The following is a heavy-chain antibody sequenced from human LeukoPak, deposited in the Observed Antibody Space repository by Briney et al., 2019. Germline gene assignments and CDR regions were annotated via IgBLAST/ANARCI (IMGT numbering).Heavy chain of an antibody. CDR2: ISWNSGSI. CDR3: AKDLEHHIQLYYYDSSGSSFDY. V-gene: IGHV3-9*01. J-gene: IGHJ4*02. D-gene: IGHD3-22*01. Sequence: PGGSLRLSCAASGFTFDDYAMHWVRQAPGKGLEWVSGISWNSGSIGYADSVKGRFTISRDNAKNSLYLQMNSLRAEDTALYYCAKDLEHHIQLYYYDSSGSSFDYWGQGTLVTVSS. CDR1: GFTFDDYA.